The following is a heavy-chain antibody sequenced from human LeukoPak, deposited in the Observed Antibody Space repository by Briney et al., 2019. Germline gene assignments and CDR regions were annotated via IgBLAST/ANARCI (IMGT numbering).Heavy chain of an antibody. CDR2: IYYSGST. Sequence: SETLSLTCTVSGGSISSGDYYWSWIRQPPGKGLEWIGYIYYSGSTYYNPSLKSRVTISVDTSKNQFSLKLSSVTAADTAVYYCARRSEYQLPTRSIYYYYYMDVWGKGTTVTVSS. D-gene: IGHD2-2*01. CDR1: GGSISSGDYY. V-gene: IGHV4-30-4*02. J-gene: IGHJ6*03. CDR3: ARRSEYQLPTRSIYYYYYMDV.